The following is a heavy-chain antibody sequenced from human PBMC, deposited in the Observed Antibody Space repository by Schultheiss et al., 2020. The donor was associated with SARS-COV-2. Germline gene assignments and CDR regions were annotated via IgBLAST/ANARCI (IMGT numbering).Heavy chain of an antibody. CDR3: ARWGGYTFTVEAKYDY. CDR2: IWYDGSKQ. D-gene: IGHD5-18*01. J-gene: IGHJ4*02. V-gene: IGHV3-33*08. Sequence: GESLKISCAASGFTFSSYWMHWVRQAPGKGLEWLAVIWYDGSKQYYADSVKGRFTVSRDNSKNTLFLQMDSLRAEDTAIYYCARWGGYTFTVEAKYDYWGQGALVTVSS. CDR1: GFTFSSYW.